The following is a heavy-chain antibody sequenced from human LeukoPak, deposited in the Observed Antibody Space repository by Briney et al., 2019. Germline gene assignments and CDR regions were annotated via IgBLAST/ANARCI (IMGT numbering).Heavy chain of an antibody. J-gene: IGHJ4*02. Sequence: GRSLRLSCTASGFTFGDCAMSWFRQAPGKGLEWVGFIRSKIYGGTTEYAASVKGRFTVSRDDSKSIAYLQMNSLKTEDTAVYYCTRDQYSSGWYDILFDYWGQGTLVTVSS. CDR3: TRDQYSSGWYDILFDY. CDR1: GFTFGDCA. D-gene: IGHD6-19*01. V-gene: IGHV3-49*03. CDR2: IRSKIYGGTT.